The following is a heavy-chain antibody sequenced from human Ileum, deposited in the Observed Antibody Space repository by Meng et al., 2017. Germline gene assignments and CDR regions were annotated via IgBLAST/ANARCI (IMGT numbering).Heavy chain of an antibody. Sequence: LLPSGAAAKKPGSPLEVSFKAAGYTFTDYFVHWVRQAPGQGLEWMGRINPKSGATAYAQKFQGRVTVTSDTSISTAYLDLISLTSDDTALYYCVRSNIFGWNPRDHWGQGTLVTVSS. CDR1: GYTFTDYF. D-gene: IGHD3-3*02. J-gene: IGHJ4*02. CDR3: VRSNIFGWNPRDH. V-gene: IGHV1-2*06. CDR2: INPKSGAT.